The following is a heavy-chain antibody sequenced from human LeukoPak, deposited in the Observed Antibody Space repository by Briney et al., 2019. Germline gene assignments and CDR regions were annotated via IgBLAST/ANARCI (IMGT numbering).Heavy chain of an antibody. CDR3: SRGPRTGYCSSTSCFMDY. J-gene: IGHJ4*02. V-gene: IGHV4-34*01. CDR1: GGSFSGYY. D-gene: IGHD2-2*01. CDR2: SNHSGST. Sequence: PSETLSLTCAVYGGSFSGYYWSWIRQPPGKGREWIGGSNHSGSTNYNPSLKSRVTISVDTSKKQFSLKLSSVTAADTAAHYFSRGPRTGYCSSTSCFMDYWGQGTLVTVSS.